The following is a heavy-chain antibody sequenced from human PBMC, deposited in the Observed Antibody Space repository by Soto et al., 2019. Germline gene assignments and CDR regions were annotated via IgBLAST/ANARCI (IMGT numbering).Heavy chain of an antibody. D-gene: IGHD3-22*01. CDR2: IYYSGST. CDR3: ARGSGYYFFDY. V-gene: IGHV4-30-4*01. Sequence: SETLSLTCTVSGGSISSGDYYWSWIRQPPGKGLEWIGYIYYSGSTYYNPSLKSRVTISVDTSKNQFSLKLSSVTAADTAVYNCARGSGYYFFDYWGQGTLVTVSS. CDR1: GGSISSGDYY. J-gene: IGHJ4*02.